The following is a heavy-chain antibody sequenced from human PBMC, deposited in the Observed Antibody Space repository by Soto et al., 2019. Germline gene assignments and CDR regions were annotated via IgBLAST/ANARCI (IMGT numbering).Heavy chain of an antibody. J-gene: IGHJ4*02. D-gene: IGHD1-26*01. CDR1: GFIFSSYT. V-gene: IGHV3-30-3*01. Sequence: PGGSLRLSCAASGFIFSSYTMHWVRQAPGKGLEWVGVITYDGSNQYYADSVKGRFTISRDNSSNMLFLQMNSLRPDDTAVYYCARAPSGSYPQFDYWGQGTLVTVSS. CDR2: ITYDGSNQ. CDR3: ARAPSGSYPQFDY.